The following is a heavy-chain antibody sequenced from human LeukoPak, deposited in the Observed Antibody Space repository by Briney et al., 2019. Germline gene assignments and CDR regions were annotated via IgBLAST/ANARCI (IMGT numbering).Heavy chain of an antibody. D-gene: IGHD4-23*01. V-gene: IGHV4-59*02. CDR2: FHYNGET. J-gene: IGHJ4*02. CDR1: GASVTTHY. Sequence: SETLSLTCTVSGASVTTHYWSWIRQPPGKGLEWIGNFHYNGETSFNSSLNSRVTTSIDTSKNQFSLILNAVTAADTAVYYCASKPVVPASQGHYFDSWGQGILVTVSS. CDR3: ASKPVVPASQGHYFDS.